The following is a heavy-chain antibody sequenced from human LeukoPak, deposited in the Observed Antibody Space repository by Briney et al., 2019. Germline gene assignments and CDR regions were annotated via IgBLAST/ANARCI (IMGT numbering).Heavy chain of an antibody. CDR2: INPNSGGT. D-gene: IGHD2-21*02. V-gene: IGHV1-2*02. J-gene: IGHJ5*02. Sequence: GASVKVSCKASGYTFTDYYMHWVRQAPGQGLEWMGWINPNSGGTNYAQKFQGRVTMTRDKSISTAYMELYSLRSDDTAVYYCARVMGGDCYTNCLTGWFDPWGQGTLVTVSS. CDR1: GYTFTDYY. CDR3: ARVMGGDCYTNCLTGWFDP.